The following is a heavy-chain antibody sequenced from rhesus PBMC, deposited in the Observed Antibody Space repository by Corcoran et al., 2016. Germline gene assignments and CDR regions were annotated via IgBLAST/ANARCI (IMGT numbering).Heavy chain of an antibody. J-gene: IGHJ2*01. CDR3: ARDVGNRAYWYFDL. CDR2: ITYSWST. CDR1: GGSISRGYYY. D-gene: IGHD4-17*01. V-gene: IGHV4-122*02. Sequence: QVQLQESGPGLVKPSETLSLTCAVSGGSISRGYYYWSWLRHSPGKGLEWIGHITYSWSTSYSPSLKSRVTISGDTSKNQFSLRLSSVTAADTAVYYCARDVGNRAYWYFDLWGPGTPITISS.